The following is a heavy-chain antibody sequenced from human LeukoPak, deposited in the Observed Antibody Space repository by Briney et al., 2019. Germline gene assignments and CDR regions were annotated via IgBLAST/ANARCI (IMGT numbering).Heavy chain of an antibody. J-gene: IGHJ6*03. V-gene: IGHV3-23*01. CDR2: ISGSGGST. CDR1: GFTFSSYA. Sequence: GGSLRLSCTASGFTFSSYAMSWVRQAPGKGLEWVSAISGSGGSTYYAGSVKGRFTISRDNSKNTLYLQMNSLRAEDTAVYYCAKALFEYSSSSVLGYYYYYMDVWGKGTTVTVSS. CDR3: AKALFEYSSSSVLGYYYYYMDV. D-gene: IGHD6-6*01.